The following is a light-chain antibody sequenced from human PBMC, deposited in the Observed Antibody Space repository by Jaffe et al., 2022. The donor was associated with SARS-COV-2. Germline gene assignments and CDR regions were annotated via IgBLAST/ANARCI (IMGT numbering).Light chain of an antibody. CDR3: QAWDSSTYVV. CDR2: QDR. J-gene: IGLJ2*01. Sequence: SYELTQPPSVSVSPGQTASITCSGDKLGDKNVCWYQQKPGQSPVLVMYQDRRRPSGIPERFSGSNSGNTATLTISGTQAMDEADYYCQAWDSSTYVVFGGGTKLTVL. V-gene: IGLV3-1*01. CDR1: KLGDKN.